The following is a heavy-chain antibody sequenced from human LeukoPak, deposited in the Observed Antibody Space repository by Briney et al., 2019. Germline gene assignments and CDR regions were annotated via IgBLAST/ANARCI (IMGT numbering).Heavy chain of an antibody. Sequence: SVKVSCKASGGTFSSYAISWVRQAPGQGLEWMGWIIPIFGTANYAQKFQGRVTITGDKSTSTAYMELSSLRSEDTAVYYCATTGYCSGGSCYGEYYYGMDVWGKGTTVTVSS. CDR2: IIPIFGTA. V-gene: IGHV1-69*06. CDR1: GGTFSSYA. J-gene: IGHJ6*04. D-gene: IGHD2-15*01. CDR3: ATTGYCSGGSCYGEYYYGMDV.